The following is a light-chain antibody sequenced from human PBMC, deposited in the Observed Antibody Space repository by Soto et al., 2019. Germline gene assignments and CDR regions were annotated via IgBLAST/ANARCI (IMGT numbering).Light chain of an antibody. V-gene: IGKV1-5*03. CDR1: QTISSW. CDR3: QHYNSYSEA. J-gene: IGKJ1*01. Sequence: DIQMTQSPSTLSGSVGDRVTITCRASQTISSWLAWYQQKPGKAPKLLIYKASTLKSEVPSRFSGSGSGTEFTLTISSLQPDDFATYYGQHYNSYSEAFGQGTKVELK. CDR2: KAS.